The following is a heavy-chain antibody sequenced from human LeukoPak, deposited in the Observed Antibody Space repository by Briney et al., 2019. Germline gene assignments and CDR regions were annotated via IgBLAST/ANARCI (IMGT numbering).Heavy chain of an antibody. J-gene: IGHJ3*02. CDR1: GGSISSSSYY. Sequence: SETLSLTCTVSGGSISSSSYYWGWIRQPPGKGLEWIGSIYYSGSTYYNPSLKSRVTISVDTSKNQFSLKLSSVTAADTAVYYCARVPFGCSSTSCSPSASAFDIWGQGTMVTVSS. D-gene: IGHD2-2*01. CDR3: ARVPFGCSSTSCSPSASAFDI. V-gene: IGHV4-39*07. CDR2: IYYSGST.